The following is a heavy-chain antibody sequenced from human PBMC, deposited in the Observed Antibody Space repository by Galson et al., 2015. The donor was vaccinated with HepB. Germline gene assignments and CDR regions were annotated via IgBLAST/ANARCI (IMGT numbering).Heavy chain of an antibody. D-gene: IGHD5-12*01. CDR2: ISYDGSNK. CDR3: ARGLNSGYDLMAYFQH. V-gene: IGHV3-30-3*01. CDR1: GFTFSSYA. J-gene: IGHJ1*01. Sequence: SLRLSCAASGFTFSSYAMHWVRQAPGKGLEWVAVISYDGSNKYYADSVKGRFTISRDNSKNTLYLQMNSLRAEDTAVYYCARGLNSGYDLMAYFQHWGQGTLVTVSS.